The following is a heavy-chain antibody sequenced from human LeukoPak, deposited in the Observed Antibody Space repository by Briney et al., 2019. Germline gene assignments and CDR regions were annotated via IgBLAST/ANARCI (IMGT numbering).Heavy chain of an antibody. D-gene: IGHD3-22*01. Sequence: GGSLRLSCAASGFTFSSYWMSWVRQAPGKGLEWVANIKQDGSEKYYVDSVKGRFTISRDNAKNSLYLQMNSLRAEDTAVYYCARERPTLYYYDSSGTFDYWGQGTLVTVSS. CDR3: ARERPTLYYYDSSGTFDY. V-gene: IGHV3-7*01. CDR2: IKQDGSEK. J-gene: IGHJ4*02. CDR1: GFTFSSYW.